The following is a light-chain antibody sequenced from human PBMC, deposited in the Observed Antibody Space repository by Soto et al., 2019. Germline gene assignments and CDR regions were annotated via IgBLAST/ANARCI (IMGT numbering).Light chain of an antibody. CDR1: SSDAGGYNH. V-gene: IGLV2-14*03. CDR2: DDS. Sequence: QSVLTQPASVSGSPGQSITISCTGTSSDAGGYNHVSWYHHHPGKAPKLLIYDDSHRPSGVSNRFSGSKSGNTASLTISGLQAEDEADSYCSSYTSNSHYVFGTGTKVTVL. J-gene: IGLJ1*01. CDR3: SSYTSNSHYV.